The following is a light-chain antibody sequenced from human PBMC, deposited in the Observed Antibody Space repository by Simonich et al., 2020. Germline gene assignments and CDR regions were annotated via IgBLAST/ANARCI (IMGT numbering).Light chain of an antibody. V-gene: IGLV2-11*01. CDR2: DVS. CDR1: SSDVGGYNY. CDR3: CSYAGSYTWV. Sequence: QSALTQPRSVSGSPGQSVTISCTGTSSDVGGYNYVSWSPQPPGKAPKLMIYDVSKRPSGVPDLFSGSKSGNTASLTISGLQAEDEADYYCCSYAGSYTWVFGGGTKLTVL. J-gene: IGLJ3*02.